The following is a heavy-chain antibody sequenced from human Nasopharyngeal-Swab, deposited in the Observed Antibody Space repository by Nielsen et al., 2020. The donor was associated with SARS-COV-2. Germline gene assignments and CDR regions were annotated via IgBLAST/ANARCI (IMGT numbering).Heavy chain of an antibody. Sequence: SETLSLTCTVSGGSISSGSYYWSWIRQPAGKGLEWIGRIYTSGSTSYNPSLKSRVTISVDTSKNQFSLKLSSVTAADTAVYYCATGAYSSSWYYYYYGMDVWGQGTTVTVSS. CDR3: ATGAYSSSWYYYYYGMDV. CDR1: GGSISSGSYY. D-gene: IGHD6-13*01. J-gene: IGHJ6*02. CDR2: IYTSGST. V-gene: IGHV4-61*02.